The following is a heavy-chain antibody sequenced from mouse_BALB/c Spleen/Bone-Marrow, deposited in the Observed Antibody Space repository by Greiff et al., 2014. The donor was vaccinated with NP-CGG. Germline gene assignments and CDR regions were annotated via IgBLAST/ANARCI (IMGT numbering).Heavy chain of an antibody. D-gene: IGHD2-14*01. J-gene: IGHJ4*01. V-gene: IGHV14-3*02. CDR3: IERGYRYEGSAMDN. Sequence: EVQLQQSGAELLKPGASVKLSCTASGFNITDTYMHWVKQRPEQGLEWIGRIDPANGNSKYDPKFQGKATITADTSSNTAYLQPSRLPSEDTAVYYWIERGYRYEGSAMDNWGKRPSVTGSA. CDR2: IDPANGNS. CDR1: GFNITDTY.